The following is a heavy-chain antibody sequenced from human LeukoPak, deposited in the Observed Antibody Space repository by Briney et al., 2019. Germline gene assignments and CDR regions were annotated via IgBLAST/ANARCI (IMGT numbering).Heavy chain of an antibody. CDR3: ARGYGYGFDY. CDR1: WDSVSSNSAA. J-gene: IGHJ4*02. CDR2: TYYRSKWYN. D-gene: IGHD5-18*01. Sequence: QTIALTCAITWDSVSSNSAAWNWIRQSPSRGLEWLGRTYYRSKWYNDYAVSVKSRITVNPDTSKNQFSLQLNSATPEDTAVYYCARGYGYGFDYWGQGTLVTVSS. V-gene: IGHV6-1*01.